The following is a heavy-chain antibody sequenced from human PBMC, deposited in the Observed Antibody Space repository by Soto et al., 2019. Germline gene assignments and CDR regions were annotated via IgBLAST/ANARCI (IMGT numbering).Heavy chain of an antibody. D-gene: IGHD3-16*01. CDR3: ARQAKIGDRSQFYFDS. J-gene: IGHJ4*02. Sequence: GGSLRLSCAASGFTFGAFAMAWVRQRPGNGLEWVSSLSGGGGSTDYKNSVKGRLTISRDNSKNTLYLQMNSLRAEDTALYYCARQAKIGDRSQFYFDSWGQGTLVTVSS. CDR2: LSGGGGST. CDR1: GFTFGAFA. V-gene: IGHV3-23*01.